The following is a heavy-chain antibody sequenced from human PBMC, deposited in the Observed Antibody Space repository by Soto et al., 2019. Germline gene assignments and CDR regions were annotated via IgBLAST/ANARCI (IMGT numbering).Heavy chain of an antibody. D-gene: IGHD4-17*01. CDR3: TRDPNGDHVGAFDF. J-gene: IGHJ3*01. Sequence: GGSPRLSCTTSNFIFSTYAMTWIRQAPGGRLEWVASIHTTGDRIAYADSLRGRFTVSRDNSENTLSLQMNSLRAEDTAIYYCTRDPNGDHVGAFDFWDQGTMVTVSS. CDR1: NFIFSTYA. V-gene: IGHV3-23*01. CDR2: IHTTGDRI.